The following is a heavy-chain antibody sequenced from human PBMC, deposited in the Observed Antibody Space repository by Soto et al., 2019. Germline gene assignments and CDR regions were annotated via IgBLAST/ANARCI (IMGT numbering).Heavy chain of an antibody. D-gene: IGHD5-18*01. CDR1: GFTFSSYE. CDR2: ISSSGSTI. CDR3: ARDRRYTAMVTGGFDP. J-gene: IGHJ5*02. Sequence: EVQLVGSGGGLVQPGGSLRLSCAASGFTFSSYEMNWVRQAPGKGLEWVSYISSSGSTIYYADSVKGRFTISRDNAKNSLYLQMNSLRAEDTAVYYCARDRRYTAMVTGGFDPWGQGTLVTVSS. V-gene: IGHV3-48*03.